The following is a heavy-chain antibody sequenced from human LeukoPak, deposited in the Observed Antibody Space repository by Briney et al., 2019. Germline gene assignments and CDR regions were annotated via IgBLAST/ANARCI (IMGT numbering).Heavy chain of an antibody. Sequence: ASVKVSCKASGYTFTSYYMHWVRQAPGQGLEWMGIINPSGGSTSYAQKFQGRVTMTRGTSTSTVYMELSSLRSEDTAVYYCAGDPAIVVASRAFDYWGQGTLVTVSS. CDR3: AGDPAIVVASRAFDY. CDR2: INPSGGST. V-gene: IGHV1-46*01. CDR1: GYTFTSYY. D-gene: IGHD2-21*01. J-gene: IGHJ4*02.